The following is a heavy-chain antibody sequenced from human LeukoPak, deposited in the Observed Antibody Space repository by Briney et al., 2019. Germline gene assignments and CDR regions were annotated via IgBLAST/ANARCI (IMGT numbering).Heavy chain of an antibody. V-gene: IGHV3-74*01. D-gene: IGHD5-12*01. CDR3: ARVLATTSLIDY. CDR1: GFTFSSSW. Sequence: GGSLRLSCAASGFTFSSSWMHWVRQAPEKRLVWVSRIYSDGSSTSYADSVKGRFTISRDTAKNTLYLQMNSRRAEYTAVYYCARVLATTSLIDYWGQGTLVTVSS. CDR2: IYSDGSST. J-gene: IGHJ4*02.